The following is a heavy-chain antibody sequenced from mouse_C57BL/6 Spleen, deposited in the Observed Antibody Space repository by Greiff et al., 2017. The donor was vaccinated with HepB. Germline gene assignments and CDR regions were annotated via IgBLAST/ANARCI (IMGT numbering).Heavy chain of an antibody. D-gene: IGHD1-1*01. CDR2: IDPSDSYT. J-gene: IGHJ4*01. V-gene: IGHV1-69*01. CDR3: AREEIYYYGSSYVRSAMDY. Sequence: VQLQQPGAELVMPGASVKLSCKASGYTFTSYWMHWVKQRPGQGLEWIGEIDPSDSYTNYNQKFKGKSTLTVDKSSSTAYMQLSSLTSEDSAVYYCAREEIYYYGSSYVRSAMDYWGQGTSVTVSS. CDR1: GYTFTSYW.